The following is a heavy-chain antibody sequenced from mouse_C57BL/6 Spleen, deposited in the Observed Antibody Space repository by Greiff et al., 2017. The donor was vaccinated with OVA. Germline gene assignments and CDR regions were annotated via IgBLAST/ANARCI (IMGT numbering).Heavy chain of an antibody. V-gene: IGHV3-6*01. CDR1: GYSITSGYY. CDR2: ISYDGST. Sequence: VQLVESGPGLVKPSPSLSLSCSVSGYSITSGYYWYWIRQFPGNLLEWMGYISYDGSTNYNPSLKNRISITRDTSKNQFYLKLNSVTTEDTATYYCAREGDGNYGYWGQGTTLTVSS. J-gene: IGHJ2*01. D-gene: IGHD2-1*01. CDR3: AREGDGNYGY.